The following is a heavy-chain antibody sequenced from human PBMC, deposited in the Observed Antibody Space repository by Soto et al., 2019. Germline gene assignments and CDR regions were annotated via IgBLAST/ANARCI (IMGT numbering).Heavy chain of an antibody. CDR1: GGSIISGGYY. V-gene: IGHV4-31*03. CDR3: ARDDIAARRGIDY. J-gene: IGHJ4*02. Sequence: SETLSLTCTVSGGSIISGGYYWSWIRQHPGKGLEWIGYIYYSGSTYYNPSLKSRVTISVDTSKNQFSLKLSSVTAADTAVYYCARDDIAARRGIDYWGREPWSPSPQ. CDR2: IYYSGST. D-gene: IGHD6-6*01.